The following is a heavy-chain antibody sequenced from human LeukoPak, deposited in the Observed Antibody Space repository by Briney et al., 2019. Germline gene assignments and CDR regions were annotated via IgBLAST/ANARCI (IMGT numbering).Heavy chain of an antibody. V-gene: IGHV1-18*01. D-gene: IGHD3-22*01. Sequence: GASVKVSCKASGYTFTTYGISWVRQAPGQGLEWMGWISAYNGNTDYAQKLQGRVTMTTDTSTSPAYMELRSLRSGDTAVYYCAKSTYYYDNSDQAEDWGQGTLVTVSS. CDR3: AKSTYYYDNSDQAED. J-gene: IGHJ4*02. CDR2: ISAYNGNT. CDR1: GYTFTTYG.